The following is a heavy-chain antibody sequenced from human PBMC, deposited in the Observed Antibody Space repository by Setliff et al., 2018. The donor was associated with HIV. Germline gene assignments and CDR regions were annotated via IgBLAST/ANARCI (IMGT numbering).Heavy chain of an antibody. CDR3: ARGTVVGATIYYFDY. V-gene: IGHV1-2*06. D-gene: IGHD1-26*01. CDR1: GYTFSDYY. J-gene: IGHJ4*02. CDR2: LNPKTGVA. Sequence: ASVKVSCKASGYTFSDYYMHWVRQAPGQGLQWMGRLNPKTGVAHFAQTFQGRVTMTRDTSIGIAFMELSRVKSADTAVYFCARGTVVGATIYYFDYWGQGTLVTVSS.